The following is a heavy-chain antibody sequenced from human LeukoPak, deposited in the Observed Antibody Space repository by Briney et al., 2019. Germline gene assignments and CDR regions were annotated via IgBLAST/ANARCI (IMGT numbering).Heavy chain of an antibody. Sequence: SETLSLTCTVSGYSISSGYYWGWIRPPPGKGLEWIGSIYYSGSTYYNPSLKSRVTISVDTSKNQFSLKLSSVTAADTAVYYCARRPLYPHAFDIWGQGTMVTVSS. V-gene: IGHV4-38-2*02. CDR3: ARRPLYPHAFDI. J-gene: IGHJ3*02. D-gene: IGHD2-8*01. CDR2: IYYSGST. CDR1: GYSISSGYY.